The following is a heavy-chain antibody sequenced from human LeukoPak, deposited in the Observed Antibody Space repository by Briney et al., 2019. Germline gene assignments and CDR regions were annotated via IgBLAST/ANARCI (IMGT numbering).Heavy chain of an antibody. CDR1: GYTFTSYD. CDR2: ISAYNGNT. J-gene: IGHJ3*02. Sequence: EASVKVSCKASGYTFTSYDINWVRQAPGQGLEWMGWISAYNGNTNYAQKLQGRVTMTTDTSTSTAYMELRSLRSDDTAVYYCARARGKVVAKDAFDIWGQGTMVTVSS. D-gene: IGHD3-22*01. CDR3: ARARGKVVAKDAFDI. V-gene: IGHV1-18*01.